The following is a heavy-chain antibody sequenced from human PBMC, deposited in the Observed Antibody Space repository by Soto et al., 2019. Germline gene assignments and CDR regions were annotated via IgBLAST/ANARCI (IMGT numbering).Heavy chain of an antibody. CDR1: GFPFSPYG. V-gene: IGHV3-33*01. CDR3: VRDIWDTSGWYFDY. J-gene: IGHJ4*02. CDR2: IYFDGSNK. Sequence: QVQLVESGGGVIKPGRSLRLSCAASGFPFSPYGMHWVRQAPGKGLEWVALIYFDGSNKYYSDSVKGRFTISRDNSNNTLYLQMNRLRAEDTATYYCVRDIWDTSGWYFDYWGQGALVTVSS. D-gene: IGHD6-19*01.